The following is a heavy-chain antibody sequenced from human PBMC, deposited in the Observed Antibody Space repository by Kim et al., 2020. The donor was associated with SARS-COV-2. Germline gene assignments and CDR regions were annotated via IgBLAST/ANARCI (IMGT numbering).Heavy chain of an antibody. D-gene: IGHD3-22*01. V-gene: IGHV3-23*03. CDR3: AKGPQSRGYFYFGN. J-gene: IGHJ4*02. CDR1: GFSISDYA. CDR2: IYGDESTT. Sequence: GGSLRLSCAASGFSISDYAMIWVRQAPGKGLEWVSIIYGDESTTAYADSVKGRFTISRDNSKNTLNLQMNTPRAEDTALYYCAKGPQSRGYFYFGNWGQGTLVTVSS.